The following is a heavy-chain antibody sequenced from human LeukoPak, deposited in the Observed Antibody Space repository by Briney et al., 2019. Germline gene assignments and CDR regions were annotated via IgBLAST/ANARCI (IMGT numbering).Heavy chain of an antibody. CDR3: ARDSSGYYYILFAFDI. Sequence: PSETLSLTCAVYGGPSSGYYWSWIRQPPGKGLEWIGEINHSGSTNYNPSLKSRVTISVDTSKNQFSLKLSSVTAADTAVYYCARDSSGYYYILFAFDIWGQGTMVTVSS. CDR1: GGPSSGYY. D-gene: IGHD3-22*01. CDR2: INHSGST. V-gene: IGHV4-34*01. J-gene: IGHJ3*02.